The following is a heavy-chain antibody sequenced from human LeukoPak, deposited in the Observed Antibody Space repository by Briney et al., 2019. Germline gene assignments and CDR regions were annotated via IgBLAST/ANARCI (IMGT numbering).Heavy chain of an antibody. CDR1: GGSISGYY. V-gene: IGHV4-34*01. CDR3: ARHRTPGWFDP. Sequence: SETLSLTCTVSGGSISGYYWSWIRQPPGKGLEWIGEINHSGSTNYNPSLKSRVTISVDTSKNQLSLKLSSVTAADTAVYYCARHRTPGWFDPWGQGTLVTVSS. J-gene: IGHJ5*02. CDR2: INHSGST.